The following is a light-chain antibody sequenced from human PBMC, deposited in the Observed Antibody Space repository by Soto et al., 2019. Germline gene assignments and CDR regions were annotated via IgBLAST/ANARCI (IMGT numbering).Light chain of an antibody. J-gene: IGLJ3*02. CDR1: SSDGGSYNL. V-gene: IGLV2-23*01. Sequence: QSALTQPASVSGSPGQSITISCTGTSSDGGSYNLVSWYQQHPGKAPKLMIYEGSKRPSGVSNRFSGSKSGNTASLTISGLQAEDEADYYCCSYAGSSTPFGGGTKLTVL. CDR2: EGS. CDR3: CSYAGSSTP.